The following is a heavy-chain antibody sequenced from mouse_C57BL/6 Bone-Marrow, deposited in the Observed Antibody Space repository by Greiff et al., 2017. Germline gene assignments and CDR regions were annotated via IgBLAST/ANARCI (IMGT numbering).Heavy chain of an antibody. CDR2: IYPRSGNT. V-gene: IGHV1-81*01. D-gene: IGHD3-2*02. Sequence: QVQLKQSGAELARPGASVKLSCKASGYTFTSYGISWVKQRTGQGLEWIGEIYPRSGNTYYNEKFKGKATLTADKSSSTAYMELRSLTSEDSAVYLCAKDSSGYVWFAYWGQGTLVTVSA. CDR1: GYTFTSYG. CDR3: AKDSSGYVWFAY. J-gene: IGHJ3*01.